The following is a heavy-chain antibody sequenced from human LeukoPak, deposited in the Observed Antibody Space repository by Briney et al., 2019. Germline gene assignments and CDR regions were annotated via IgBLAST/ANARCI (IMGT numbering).Heavy chain of an antibody. CDR2: IYTSGST. D-gene: IGHD5-12*01. J-gene: IGHJ4*02. Sequence: SETLSLTCTVSGGSISSYYWSWIRQPPGKGLEWIGYIYTSGSTNYNPSLKSRVTISVDTSKNQFSLKLSSVTAADTAVYYCARAGGWLTPDWGQRTLVTVSS. CDR3: ARAGGWLTPD. CDR1: GGSISSYY. V-gene: IGHV4-4*09.